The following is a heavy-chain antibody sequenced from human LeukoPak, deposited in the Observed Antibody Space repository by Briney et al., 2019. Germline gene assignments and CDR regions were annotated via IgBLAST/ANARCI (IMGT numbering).Heavy chain of an antibody. CDR2: IYYSGST. Sequence: SETLSLTCTVSGGSISTYYWNWIRQPPGKGLEWIGLIYYSGSTSYNPSLKSRVTISVDTSKNQFSLNLKSVTAADTAVYFCARENSDYDAFDVWGQGAVVTVSS. D-gene: IGHD5-12*01. CDR1: GGSISTYY. CDR3: ARENSDYDAFDV. V-gene: IGHV4-59*01. J-gene: IGHJ3*01.